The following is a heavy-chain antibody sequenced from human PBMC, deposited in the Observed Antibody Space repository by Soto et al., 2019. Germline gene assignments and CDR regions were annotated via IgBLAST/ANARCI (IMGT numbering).Heavy chain of an antibody. CDR2: INHSGST. Sequence: SETLSLTCAVYGGSFSGYYWSWIRQPPGKGLEWIGEINHSGSTNYNPSLKSRVTISVDTSKNQFSLKLSSVTAADTAVYYCARGIAAAGSVGNWFDPWGQGTLVNVSS. CDR1: GGSFSGYY. V-gene: IGHV4-34*01. J-gene: IGHJ5*02. CDR3: ARGIAAAGSVGNWFDP. D-gene: IGHD6-13*01.